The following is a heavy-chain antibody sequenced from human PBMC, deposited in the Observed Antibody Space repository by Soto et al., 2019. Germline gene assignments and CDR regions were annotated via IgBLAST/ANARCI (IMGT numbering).Heavy chain of an antibody. Sequence: PSETLSLTCTVSGGSISSYYWSWIRQPPGKGLEWIGYIYHSGSTYYNPSLKSRVIISVDTSKNQFSLRLRSVTAADTAVYYCVRAASFYYNNTGYYHFDYWGQGSLVTVSS. J-gene: IGHJ4*02. CDR2: IYHSGST. D-gene: IGHD3-22*01. V-gene: IGHV4-59*12. CDR3: VRAASFYYNNTGYYHFDY. CDR1: GGSISSYY.